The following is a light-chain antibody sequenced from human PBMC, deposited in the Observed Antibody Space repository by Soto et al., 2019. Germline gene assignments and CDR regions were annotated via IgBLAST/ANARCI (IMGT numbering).Light chain of an antibody. CDR2: DAS. CDR3: QQHGISHIT. Sequence: VLTQSPGTLSLSPGGSATLFCRASQNINNNYLAWYQHKPGQAPRLLMYDASLRATGVPDRFSGSGSGTDFTLTITRLEPDDSAVYYCQQHGISHITFGQGTRLEI. CDR1: QNINNNY. V-gene: IGKV3-20*01. J-gene: IGKJ5*01.